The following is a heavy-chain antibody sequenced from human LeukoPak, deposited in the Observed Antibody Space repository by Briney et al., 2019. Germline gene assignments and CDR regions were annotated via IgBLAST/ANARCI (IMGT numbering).Heavy chain of an antibody. CDR2: INSDGSST. Sequence: PGGSLRLSCAASGFSFSSYWMHWVRHAPGKGLVWASRINSDGSSTIYADSVKGRFTISRDNAKNTLYLQMNSLRAEDTAVYYCVRGKTYSFDYWGQGTLITVSS. CDR3: VRGKTYSFDY. CDR1: GFSFSSYW. J-gene: IGHJ4*02. V-gene: IGHV3-74*01.